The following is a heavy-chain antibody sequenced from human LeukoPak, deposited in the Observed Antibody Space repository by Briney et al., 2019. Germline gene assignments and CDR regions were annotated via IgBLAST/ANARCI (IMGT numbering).Heavy chain of an antibody. CDR3: ARDYEIAVAGNDAFDI. CDR2: ISGSSSYI. J-gene: IGHJ3*02. D-gene: IGHD6-19*01. Sequence: GGSLRLSCAASGFTFSGYDMNWVRQAPGKGLEWVSSISGSSSYIYNADSVKGRFTISRDNAKNSLYLQMNSLRAEDTAVYYCARDYEIAVAGNDAFDIWGQGTMVTVSS. V-gene: IGHV3-21*01. CDR1: GFTFSGYD.